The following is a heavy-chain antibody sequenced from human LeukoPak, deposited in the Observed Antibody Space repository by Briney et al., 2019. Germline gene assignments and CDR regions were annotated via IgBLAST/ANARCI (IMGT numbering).Heavy chain of an antibody. CDR3: AKGSHFAN. J-gene: IGHJ4*02. Sequence: GGSLRLSCAASGFTFSDNAMSWVRRAPGKGLEWVSTISRTTGTTYYADSVKGRFTISRDNSKNTVSLQVNSLSAEDTAVYYCAKGSHFANCGQGTLVTVSS. CDR2: ISRTTGTT. CDR1: GFTFSDNA. V-gene: IGHV3-23*01.